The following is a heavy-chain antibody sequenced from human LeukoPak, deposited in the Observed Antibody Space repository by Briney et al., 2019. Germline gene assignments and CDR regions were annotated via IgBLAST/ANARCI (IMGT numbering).Heavy chain of an antibody. Sequence: PGRSLRLSCAASGFTFSSYAMSWVRQVPGKGLEWVSSISGSGGITYYTDSVKGRFTISRDNSKNTLFLQMNSLRAEDTAVYYCAKDSGDTSGNWFDPWGQGTLVTVSS. D-gene: IGHD6-19*01. CDR1: GFTFSSYA. CDR2: ISGSGGIT. J-gene: IGHJ5*02. CDR3: AKDSGDTSGNWFDP. V-gene: IGHV3-23*01.